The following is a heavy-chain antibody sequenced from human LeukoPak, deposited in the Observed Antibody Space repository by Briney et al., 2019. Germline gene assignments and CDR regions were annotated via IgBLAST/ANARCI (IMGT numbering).Heavy chain of an antibody. D-gene: IGHD4-17*01. J-gene: IGHJ5*02. Sequence: GGSLRLSCAASGFTFSSYEMTWVRQAPGKGLEWVSYISSSGRTIYYADSVKGRFTISRDNAKNSLYLQMNSLRAEDTAVYYCAREPPVTTGWFDPWGQGTLVTVSS. CDR2: ISSSGRTI. CDR1: GFTFSSYE. CDR3: AREPPVTTGWFDP. V-gene: IGHV3-48*03.